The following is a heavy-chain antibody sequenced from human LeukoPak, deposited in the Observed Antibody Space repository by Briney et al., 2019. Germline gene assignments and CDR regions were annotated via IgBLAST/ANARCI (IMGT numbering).Heavy chain of an antibody. CDR1: GFTFSSYA. CDR2: ISSSGGNT. V-gene: IGHV3-23*01. CDR3: AKRLITPGRTYYFDY. Sequence: GVSLRLSCAASGFTFSSYAMSWVRQAPGKGLEWVSAISSSGGNTYYADSVKGRFTISRDNSKNTLYLQMNSLRAEDTAVYYCAKRLITPGRTYYFDYWGQGTLVTVSS. J-gene: IGHJ4*02. D-gene: IGHD1-1*01.